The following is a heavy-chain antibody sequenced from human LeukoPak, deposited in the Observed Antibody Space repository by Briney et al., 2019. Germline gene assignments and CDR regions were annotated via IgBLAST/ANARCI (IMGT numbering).Heavy chain of an antibody. V-gene: IGHV4-38-2*02. CDR3: ARSSGYMSY. CDR1: HYSISSNYY. Sequence: AETLSLTCTVSHYSISSNYYWGWIRQPPGKRLEWIGSIYHSGSTYYTPSLKSRVTISVDTSKNQFSLKLTSVTAADTAVYYCARSSGYMSYWGQGTLVTVST. J-gene: IGHJ4*02. D-gene: IGHD3-22*01. CDR2: IYHSGST.